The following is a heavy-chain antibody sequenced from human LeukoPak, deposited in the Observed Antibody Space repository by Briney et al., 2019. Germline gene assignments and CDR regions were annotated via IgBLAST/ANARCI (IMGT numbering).Heavy chain of an antibody. J-gene: IGHJ4*02. CDR2: INPNSGGT. Sequence: GASVTVSFKASGGTFISHTISWVRQAPGQGLEWMGWINPNSGGTNYAQKFQGRVTMTRDTSISTAYMELSRLRSDDTAVYYCARQYYDFWSGYYLDYWGQGTLVTVSS. CDR1: GGTFISHT. V-gene: IGHV1-2*02. D-gene: IGHD3-3*01. CDR3: ARQYYDFWSGYYLDY.